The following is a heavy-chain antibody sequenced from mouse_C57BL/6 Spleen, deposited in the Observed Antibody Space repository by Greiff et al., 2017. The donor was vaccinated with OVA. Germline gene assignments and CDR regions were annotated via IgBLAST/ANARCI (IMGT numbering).Heavy chain of an antibody. Sequence: QVQLQQSGPELVKPGASVKLSCKVSGYTFTSYDINWVKQRPGQGLEWIGWIYPRDGSTKYNEKFKGKATLTVDTSSSTAYMELHSLTSEDSAVYFCARDYYGSGFAYWGQGTLVTVSA. CDR1: GYTFTSYD. D-gene: IGHD1-1*01. CDR2: IYPRDGST. V-gene: IGHV1-85*01. CDR3: ARDYYGSGFAY. J-gene: IGHJ3*01.